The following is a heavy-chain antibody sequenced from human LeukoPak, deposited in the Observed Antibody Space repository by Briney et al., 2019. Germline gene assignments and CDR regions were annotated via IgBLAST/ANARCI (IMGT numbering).Heavy chain of an antibody. Sequence: ASAKVSCKASGGTFISYAISWVRQAPGQGLEWMGRIIPILGIANYAQKFQGRVTITADKYTSTAYMELSSLRSEDTAVYYCASGEDCSGGSCYSFYYGMDVWGQGTTVTVSS. D-gene: IGHD2-15*01. CDR2: IIPILGIA. J-gene: IGHJ6*02. V-gene: IGHV1-69*04. CDR3: ASGEDCSGGSCYSFYYGMDV. CDR1: GGTFISYA.